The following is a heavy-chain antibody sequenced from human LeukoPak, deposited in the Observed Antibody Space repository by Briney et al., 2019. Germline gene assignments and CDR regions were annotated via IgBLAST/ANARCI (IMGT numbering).Heavy chain of an antibody. CDR3: ARGGYSYGNNWFDP. V-gene: IGHV3-33*01. CDR2: IWYDGSNK. J-gene: IGHJ5*02. Sequence: PGRSLRLSCAASGFTFSSYGTHWVRQAPGKGLEWVAAIWYDGSNKYYADSVKGRFTISRDNSKNPLYLQMNSLGAEDTAVYYCARGGYSYGNNWFDPWGQGTLVTVSS. D-gene: IGHD5-18*01. CDR1: GFTFSSYG.